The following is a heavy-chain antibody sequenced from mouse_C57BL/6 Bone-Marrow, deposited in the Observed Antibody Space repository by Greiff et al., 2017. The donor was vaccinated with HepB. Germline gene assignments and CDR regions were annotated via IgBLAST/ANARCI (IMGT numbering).Heavy chain of an antibody. D-gene: IGHD2-3*01. Sequence: QVQLQQPGAELVKPGASVKMSCKASGYTFTSYWITWVKQRPGQGLEWIGDIYPGSGSTNYNEKFKSKATLTVDKSSSTAYMQLSSLTSEDSAVYYCARGRWLLGYAMDYWGQGTSVTVSS. J-gene: IGHJ4*01. CDR1: GYTFTSYW. CDR2: IYPGSGST. CDR3: ARGRWLLGYAMDY. V-gene: IGHV1-55*01.